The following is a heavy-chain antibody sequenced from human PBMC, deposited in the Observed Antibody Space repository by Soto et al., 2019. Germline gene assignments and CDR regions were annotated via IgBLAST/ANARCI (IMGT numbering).Heavy chain of an antibody. CDR3: VKDEGIEAMDV. V-gene: IGHV3-21*01. J-gene: IGHJ6*02. CDR1: GFTFSRNT. Sequence: PGGSLRLSCVTSGFTFSRNTMNWVRQAPGKGLEWVASITSSGSYVHYADSVKGRFSASRDNAKNSLSLQMDSLRPDDTAIYFCVKDEGIEAMDVWGQGTTVTVSS. D-gene: IGHD3-3*02. CDR2: ITSSGSYV.